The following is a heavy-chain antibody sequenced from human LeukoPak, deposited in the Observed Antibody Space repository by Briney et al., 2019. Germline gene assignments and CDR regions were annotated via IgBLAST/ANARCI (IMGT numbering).Heavy chain of an antibody. J-gene: IGHJ4*02. Sequence: GASVKVSCKASGYTFTGYYIYWVRQAPGQGLEWMGWIHPNSGDTNYAQNFQGRVIKTRDTSINTAYMELSRLKSDDAAVYYCARDPGYSSGWEVDYWGQGTLVTVSS. V-gene: IGHV1-2*02. CDR2: IHPNSGDT. CDR3: ARDPGYSSGWEVDY. D-gene: IGHD6-19*01. CDR1: GYTFTGYY.